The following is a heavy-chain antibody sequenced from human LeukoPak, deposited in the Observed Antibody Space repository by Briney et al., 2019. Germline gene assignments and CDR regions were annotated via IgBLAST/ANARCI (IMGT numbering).Heavy chain of an antibody. Sequence: GGSLRLSCAASGFTLSRYWMHWVRQAPGKGLVWVSRINPDGSSTTYADSVKGRFTISRDNAKNSLYLQMNSLRAEDTAVYYCARSIRYFDWLSPGDAFDIWGQGTMVTVSS. CDR3: ARSIRYFDWLSPGDAFDI. CDR1: GFTLSRYW. CDR2: INPDGSST. J-gene: IGHJ3*02. V-gene: IGHV3-74*01. D-gene: IGHD3-9*01.